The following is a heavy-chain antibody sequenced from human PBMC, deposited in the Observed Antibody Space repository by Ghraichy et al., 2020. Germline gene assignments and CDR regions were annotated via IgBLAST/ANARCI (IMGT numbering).Heavy chain of an antibody. Sequence: GESLNISCAASGFTFSSYAMSWVRQAPGKGLEWVSAISGSGGSTYYADSVKGRFTISRDNSKNTLYLQMNSLRAEDTAVYYCAKDGAYCGGDCYSKAFDIWGQGTMVTVSS. V-gene: IGHV3-23*01. D-gene: IGHD2-21*02. J-gene: IGHJ3*02. CDR2: ISGSGGST. CDR3: AKDGAYCGGDCYSKAFDI. CDR1: GFTFSSYA.